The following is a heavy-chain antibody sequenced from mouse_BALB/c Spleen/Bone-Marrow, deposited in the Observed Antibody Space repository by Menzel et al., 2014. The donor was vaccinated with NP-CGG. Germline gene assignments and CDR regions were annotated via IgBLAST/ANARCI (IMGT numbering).Heavy chain of an antibody. D-gene: IGHD2-10*02. Sequence: QVQLKQSGAELVRPGASVKLSCKASGYTFTGYWMNWVKQRPGQGLEWIGMIGPSDSETHYNEMFKDKATLTVDKSSSTVYMQFSGLTSEDSAVYYCVRKYGKGGDYWGQGTTLTVSS. CDR1: GYTFTGYW. J-gene: IGHJ2*01. CDR3: VRKYGKGGDY. V-gene: IGHV1-61*01. CDR2: IGPSDSET.